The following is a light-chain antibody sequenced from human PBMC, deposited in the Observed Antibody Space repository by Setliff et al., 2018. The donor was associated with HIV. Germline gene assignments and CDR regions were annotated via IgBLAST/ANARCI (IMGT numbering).Light chain of an antibody. V-gene: IGLV1-40*01. Sequence: QSVLTQPPSVSGAPGQRVTISCTGSSSTIGAVYDVHWYQQLPGTAPKVLIYRNDQRPSGVPARFSGSKSGTSAALTISDLRAEDEAEYFCAAWNDRPTGIYVFGTGTKVTVL. CDR3: AAWNDRPTGIYV. J-gene: IGLJ1*01. CDR2: RND. CDR1: SSTIGAVYD.